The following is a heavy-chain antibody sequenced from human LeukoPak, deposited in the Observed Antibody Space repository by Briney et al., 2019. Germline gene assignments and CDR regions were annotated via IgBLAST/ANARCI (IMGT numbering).Heavy chain of an antibody. Sequence: PGGSLRLSCAASGFTFSDYYMSWIRQAPGKGLEWVSYISSSGSTIYYADSVKGRFTISRDNSKNTLYLQMNGLRAEDTAVYYCARSRLVTDYYFDYWGQGTLVTVSS. J-gene: IGHJ4*02. V-gene: IGHV3-11*01. CDR3: ARSRLVTDYYFDY. CDR1: GFTFSDYY. CDR2: ISSSGSTI. D-gene: IGHD3-9*01.